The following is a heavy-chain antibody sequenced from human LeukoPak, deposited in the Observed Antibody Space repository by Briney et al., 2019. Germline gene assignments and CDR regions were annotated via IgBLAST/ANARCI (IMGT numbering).Heavy chain of an antibody. D-gene: IGHD3-16*01. J-gene: IGHJ5*02. CDR2: IGTAGDT. Sequence: GGSLRLSCAASGFTFSSYDMHWVRQATGKGLEWVSAIGTAGDTYYPGSVKGRFTISRENAKNSLYLQMNSLRAGDTAVYYCARGSQYGGFDPWGQGTLVTVSS. V-gene: IGHV3-13*01. CDR3: ARGSQYGGFDP. CDR1: GFTFSSYD.